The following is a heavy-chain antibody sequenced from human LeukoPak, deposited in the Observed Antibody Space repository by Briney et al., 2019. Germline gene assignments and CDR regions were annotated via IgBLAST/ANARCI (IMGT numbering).Heavy chain of an antibody. D-gene: IGHD2-15*01. CDR1: GGSFSGNY. J-gene: IGHJ4*02. CDR3: ARVERIVVVVAATTENYFHY. V-gene: IGHV4-34*01. CDR2: INHSGST. Sequence: SETLSLTCAVYGGSFSGNYWSWIRQPPGKGLEWIGDINHSGSTNYNPSLKSRVTISVDTSKNQFSLKLSSVTAADTAVYYCARVERIVVVVAATTENYFHYWGQGTLVTVSS.